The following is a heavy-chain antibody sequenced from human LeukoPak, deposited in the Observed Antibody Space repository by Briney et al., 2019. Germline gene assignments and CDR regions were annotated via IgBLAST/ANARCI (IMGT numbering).Heavy chain of an antibody. Sequence: PSETLSLTCTVSGDSISSSRYYWGWIRQPPGKGLEWIGVIYYNGNTYYNPSLKSRVTISGDTSKNQFSLKLNSLTAADTAVYYCAREEAIDGYSGIYAADVFDYWGQGAPVTVSS. CDR2: IYYNGNT. D-gene: IGHD3-9*01. CDR1: GDSISSSRYY. CDR3: AREEAIDGYSGIYAADVFDY. V-gene: IGHV4-39*07. J-gene: IGHJ4*02.